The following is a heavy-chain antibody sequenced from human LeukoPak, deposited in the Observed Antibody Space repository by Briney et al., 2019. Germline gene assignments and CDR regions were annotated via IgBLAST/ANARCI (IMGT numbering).Heavy chain of an antibody. V-gene: IGHV6-1*01. CDR2: TYYRSKWYN. CDR1: GDSVSNNAAA. CDR3: AREQDYGGNSVEFDY. D-gene: IGHD4-23*01. J-gene: IGHJ4*02. Sequence: SQTLSLTCAISGDSVSNNAAAWNWIRQSPSRGLEWLGRTYYRSKWYNDYAESVKSRITITSDTSKSQFFLQLNSVTPEDTAVYYCAREQDYGGNSVEFDYWGQGTLVTVSS.